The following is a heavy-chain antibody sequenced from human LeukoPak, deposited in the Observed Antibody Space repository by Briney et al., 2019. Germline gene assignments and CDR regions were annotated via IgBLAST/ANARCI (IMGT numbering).Heavy chain of an antibody. CDR2: INPNSGGT. CDR1: GYTFTGYY. V-gene: IGHV1-2*02. Sequence: GASVKVSCKASGYTFTGYYMHWVRQAPGQGLEWMGWINPNSGGTNYAQKFQGRVTMTRDTSISTAYMELSRLRSDDTAVYYCARDSDSSGWTPGGYWGQGTLVTVSS. D-gene: IGHD6-19*01. CDR3: ARDSDSSGWTPGGY. J-gene: IGHJ4*02.